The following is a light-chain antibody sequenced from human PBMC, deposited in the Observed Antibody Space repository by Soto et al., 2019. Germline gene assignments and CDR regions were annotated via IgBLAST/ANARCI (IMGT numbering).Light chain of an antibody. J-gene: IGKJ1*01. CDR2: KAS. Sequence: DIQLTQSAAFLSASVGDRVTITCRASQTISSWLAWYQQKPGKGPKLLIYKASTLKSGVPSRFSRSGSGTEYTLTISSLQPDDFATYYCQHYNSYSEAFGQGTKVDIK. V-gene: IGKV1-5*03. CDR3: QHYNSYSEA. CDR1: QTISSW.